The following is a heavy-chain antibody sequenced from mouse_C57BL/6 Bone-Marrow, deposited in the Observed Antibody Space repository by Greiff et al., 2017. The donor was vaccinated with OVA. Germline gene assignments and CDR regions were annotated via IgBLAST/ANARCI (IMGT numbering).Heavy chain of an antibody. CDR3: AIYGTAWFAY. CDR1: GYSFTGYY. CDR2: INPSTGGT. J-gene: IGHJ3*01. Sequence: EVKLVESGPELVKPGASVKISCKASGYSFTGYYMNWVKQSPEKSLEWIGEINPSTGGTTYNQKFKAKATLTVDKSSSTAYMQLKSLTSEDSAVYYCAIYGTAWFAYWGQGTLVTVSA. V-gene: IGHV1-42*01. D-gene: IGHD2-1*01.